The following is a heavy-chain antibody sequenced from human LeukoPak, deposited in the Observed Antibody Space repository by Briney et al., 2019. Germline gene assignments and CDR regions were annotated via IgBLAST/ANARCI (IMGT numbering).Heavy chain of an antibody. Sequence: GESLKISCKCSGYSFTSYWIGWVRQMPGKGLEWMGIIYPGYSDTRYSPSFQGQVTISADKSISTAYLQWSSLKASDTAIYYCAKIDRQYCSRSSCYALDYWGQGTQVTVSS. V-gene: IGHV5-51*01. CDR1: GYSFTSYW. CDR2: IYPGYSDT. CDR3: AKIDRQYCSRSSCYALDY. D-gene: IGHD2-2*01. J-gene: IGHJ4*02.